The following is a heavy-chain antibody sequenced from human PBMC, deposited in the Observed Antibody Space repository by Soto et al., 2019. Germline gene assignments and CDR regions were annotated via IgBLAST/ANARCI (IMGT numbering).Heavy chain of an antibody. CDR3: ARDLYGSGTHFDY. D-gene: IGHD3-10*01. Sequence: GASVKVSCKASGYAFTSYAMHWVRQAPGQRLEWMGWINAGNGNTKYSQRFQGRVTITRDTSASTAYMELSSLRSEDTAVYYCARDLYGSGTHFDYWGQGTLVTVSS. V-gene: IGHV1-3*01. CDR1: GYAFTSYA. CDR2: INAGNGNT. J-gene: IGHJ4*02.